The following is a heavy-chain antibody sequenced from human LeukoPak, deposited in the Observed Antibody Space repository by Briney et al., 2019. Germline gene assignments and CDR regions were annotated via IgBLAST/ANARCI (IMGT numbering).Heavy chain of an antibody. V-gene: IGHV3-23*01. Sequence: GGSRRLSCAASGFTFSSYAMSWVRQAPGKGLEWVSSITGSGASTYYADSVKGRFTISRDNSKNTLYLQMNSLRAEDTAVYYCAKLDYYDSHWGQGTLVTVSS. CDR1: GFTFSSYA. CDR3: AKLDYYDSH. J-gene: IGHJ4*02. CDR2: ITGSGAST. D-gene: IGHD3-22*01.